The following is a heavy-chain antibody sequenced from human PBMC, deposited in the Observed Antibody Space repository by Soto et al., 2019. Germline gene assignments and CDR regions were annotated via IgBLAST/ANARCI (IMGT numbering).Heavy chain of an antibody. CDR3: ARDKLTGLFDY. CDR2: VNHSGST. D-gene: IGHD2-8*02. Sequence: SETLSFTRAVCGGSFSGYYLSWIRQPPGKGLEWIGEVNHSGSTNYNPSLKSRVTISVDTSKNQFSLKLTSVTAADTAVYYCARDKLTGLFDYWCQGTLVTVSA. CDR1: GGSFSGYY. V-gene: IGHV4-34*01. J-gene: IGHJ4*02.